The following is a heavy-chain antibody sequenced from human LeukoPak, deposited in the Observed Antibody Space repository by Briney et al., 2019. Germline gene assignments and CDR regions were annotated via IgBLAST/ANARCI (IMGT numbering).Heavy chain of an antibody. V-gene: IGHV3-11*04. CDR3: AASFLRGYFDY. CDR2: ISSSGSTI. D-gene: IGHD3-3*02. CDR1: GFTFSDYY. Sequence: PGGSLRLSCAASGFTFSDYYMSWIRQAPGKGLEWVSYISSSGSTIYYADSVKGRFTISRDNAKNSLYLQMNSLRAEDTALYYCAASFLRGYFDYWGQGTLVTVSS. J-gene: IGHJ4*02.